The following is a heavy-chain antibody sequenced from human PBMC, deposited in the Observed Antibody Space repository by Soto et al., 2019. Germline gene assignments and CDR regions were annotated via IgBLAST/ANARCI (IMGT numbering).Heavy chain of an antibody. CDR3: ARDRGYSYGSLYYYYGMDV. J-gene: IGHJ6*04. V-gene: IGHV4-59*01. CDR1: GGSISSYY. Sequence: SETLSLTCTVSGGSISSYYWSWIRQPPGKGLEWIGYIYYSGSTNYNPSLKSRVTISVDTSKNQFSLKLSSVTAADTAVYYCARDRGYSYGSLYYYYGMDVWGKGTTVTVSS. CDR2: IYYSGST. D-gene: IGHD5-18*01.